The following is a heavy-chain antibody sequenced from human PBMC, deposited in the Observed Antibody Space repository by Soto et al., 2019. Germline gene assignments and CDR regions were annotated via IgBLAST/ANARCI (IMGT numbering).Heavy chain of an antibody. D-gene: IGHD3-16*01. CDR1: GFTFSSYS. CDR2: ISSSSSTI. CDR3: ARDPRGGEVDSTPPLDY. Sequence: GGSLRLSCAASGFTFSSYSMNWVRQAPGKGLEWVSYISSSSSTIYYADSVKGRFTISRDNAKNSLYLQMNSLRDEDTAVYYCARDPRGGEVDSTPPLDYWGQGTLVTVSS. V-gene: IGHV3-48*02. J-gene: IGHJ4*02.